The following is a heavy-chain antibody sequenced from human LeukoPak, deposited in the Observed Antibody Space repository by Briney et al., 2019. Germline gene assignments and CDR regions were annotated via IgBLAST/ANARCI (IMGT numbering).Heavy chain of an antibody. J-gene: IGHJ4*02. CDR3: AGGTTVTTAFDY. CDR1: GFTFSTYL. V-gene: IGHV3-21*04. Sequence: GGSLRLSCAASGFTFSTYLMNWVRQAPGKGLEWVSSISSSSDYIYYVDSVKGRFTSSRDDSKTTLYLQMNSLRLEDTAVYYCAGGTTVTTAFDYWGQGIVVTVSS. CDR2: ISSSSDYI. D-gene: IGHD4-11*01.